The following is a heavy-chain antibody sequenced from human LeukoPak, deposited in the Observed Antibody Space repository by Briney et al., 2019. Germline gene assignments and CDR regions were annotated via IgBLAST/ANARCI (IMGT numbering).Heavy chain of an antibody. CDR3: ARVYYGSGSYYNVRYFDY. CDR2: IIPIFGTA. D-gene: IGHD3-10*01. J-gene: IGHJ4*02. V-gene: IGHV1-69*13. Sequence: GASVKVSCKASGYTFTSYGISWVRQAPGQGLEWMGGIIPIFGTADYAQKFQGRVTITADESTSTAYMELSSLRSEDTAVYYCARVYYGSGSYYNVRYFDYWGQGTLVTVSS. CDR1: GYTFTSYG.